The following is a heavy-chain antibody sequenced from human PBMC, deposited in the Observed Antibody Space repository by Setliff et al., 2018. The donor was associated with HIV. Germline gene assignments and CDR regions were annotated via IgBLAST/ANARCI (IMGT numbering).Heavy chain of an antibody. CDR2: IDPSDSYT. D-gene: IGHD6-19*01. CDR3: ARRSTAVAGTPYYYYMDV. Sequence: GESLKISCKGSGYSFTSYWISWVRQMPGKGLEWMGRIDPSDSYTTYSPSFQGHVTISADKSISTAYLQCSSLKASDTAMYYCARRSTAVAGTPYYYYMDVWGKGTTVTVSS. V-gene: IGHV5-10-1*01. CDR1: GYSFTSYW. J-gene: IGHJ6*03.